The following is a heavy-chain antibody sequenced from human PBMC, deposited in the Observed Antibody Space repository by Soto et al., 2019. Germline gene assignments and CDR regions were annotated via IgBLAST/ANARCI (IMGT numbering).Heavy chain of an antibody. D-gene: IGHD2-8*01. CDR3: ARQGSNGAYYYYGMDV. CDR2: IYPGDSDT. Sequence: GESLKISCQGSGYRFSSYWIAWVRTMPGKGLEWMGIIYPGDSDTIYSPSFQGQVTFSVEKSTSTAYLQWSSLKASDTAMYYCARQGSNGAYYYYGMDVWGQGTTVTVSS. CDR1: GYRFSSYW. J-gene: IGHJ6*02. V-gene: IGHV5-51*01.